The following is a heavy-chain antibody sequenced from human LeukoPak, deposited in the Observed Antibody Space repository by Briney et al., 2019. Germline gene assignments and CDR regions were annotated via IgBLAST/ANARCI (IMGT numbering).Heavy chain of an antibody. V-gene: IGHV3-30*02. J-gene: IGHJ4*02. CDR1: GFSFSNFG. CDR3: AKDGGSWTHDY. CDR2: IRYDGNNK. D-gene: IGHD1-1*01. Sequence: PGVSLRLSCAASGFSFSNFGMHWVRQAPGKGLVWVAFIRYDGNNKHYADSVKGRFTISRDNSKTTLFLQMSSLRDEDTAVYYCAKDGGSWTHDYWGQGTLVTVYS.